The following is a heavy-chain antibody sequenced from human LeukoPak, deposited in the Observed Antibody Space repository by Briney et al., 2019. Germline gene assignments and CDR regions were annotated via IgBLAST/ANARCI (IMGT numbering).Heavy chain of an antibody. V-gene: IGHV4-31*03. CDR2: IYHSGST. J-gene: IGHJ4*02. D-gene: IGHD5-18*01. CDR1: GGSISSGGYY. Sequence: SETLSLTCTVSGGSISSGGYYWSWIRQHPGKGLEWIGYIYHSGSTYYNPSLKSRVTISVDTSKNQFSLKLSSVTAADTAVYYCARESSYGPTDYWGQGTLVTVSS. CDR3: ARESSYGPTDY.